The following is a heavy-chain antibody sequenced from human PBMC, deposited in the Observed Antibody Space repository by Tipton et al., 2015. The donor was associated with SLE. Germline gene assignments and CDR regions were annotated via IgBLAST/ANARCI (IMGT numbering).Heavy chain of an antibody. CDR3: VRGGATMPFDY. Sequence: SLRLSCATSGFVFSTSWMHWVRQVPGKGLVWVSHIYTDGTSTNYADSVEGRFTISRDNARNTLYLQMNSLRDEDTAVYYCVRGGATMPFDYWGQGTLVTVSS. V-gene: IGHV3-74*01. D-gene: IGHD5-24*01. CDR2: IYTDGTST. J-gene: IGHJ4*02. CDR1: GFVFSTSW.